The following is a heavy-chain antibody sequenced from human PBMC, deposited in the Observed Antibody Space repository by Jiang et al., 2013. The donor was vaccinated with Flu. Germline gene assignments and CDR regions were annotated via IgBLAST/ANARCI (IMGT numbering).Heavy chain of an antibody. CDR1: GYTFTSYA. J-gene: IGHJ4*02. D-gene: IGHD3-22*01. CDR2: INAGNGNT. Sequence: SGAEVKKPGASVKVSCKASGYTFTSYAMHWVRQAPGQRLEWMGWINAGNGNTKYSQKFQGRVTITRDTSASTAYMELSSLRSEDTAVYYCARGFTMIVVVPVYWGQGTLVTVSS. V-gene: IGHV1-3*01. CDR3: ARGFTMIVVVPVY.